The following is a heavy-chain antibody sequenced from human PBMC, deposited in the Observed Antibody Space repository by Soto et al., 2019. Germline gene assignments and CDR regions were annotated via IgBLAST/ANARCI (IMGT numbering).Heavy chain of an antibody. CDR2: ISYDGSKK. V-gene: IGHV3-30*18. CDR3: AKASHCNKGRCSLGLIGDRAFDI. CDR1: GLTFSAYG. J-gene: IGHJ3*02. Sequence: QARLVESEGGVVQPGRSLRLSCEASGLTFSAYGMHWVRQAPGKGLEWVATISYDGSKKYFGDSVKGRFTISRDNSKSTLYLEMNSLRTEDTAVYYCAKASHCNKGRCSLGLIGDRAFDIWGQGTMVTVSS. D-gene: IGHD2-8*01.